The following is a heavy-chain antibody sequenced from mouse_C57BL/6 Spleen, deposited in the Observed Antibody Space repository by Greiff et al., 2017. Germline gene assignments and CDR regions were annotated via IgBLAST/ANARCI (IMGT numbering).Heavy chain of an antibody. Sequence: EVKLVESGEGLVKPGGSLKLSCAASGFTFSSYAMSWVRQTPEKRLEWVAYISSGGDYIYYADTVKGRFPISRDNARNTLYLQMSSLKSEDTAMYYCTRDQRAGPFDYWGQGTTLTVSS. CDR3: TRDQRAGPFDY. CDR1: GFTFSSYA. D-gene: IGHD4-1*01. J-gene: IGHJ2*01. CDR2: ISSGGDYI. V-gene: IGHV5-9-1*02.